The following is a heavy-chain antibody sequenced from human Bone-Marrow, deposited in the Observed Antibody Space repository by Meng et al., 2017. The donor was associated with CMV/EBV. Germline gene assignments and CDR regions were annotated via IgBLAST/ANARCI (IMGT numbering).Heavy chain of an antibody. CDR1: GGNFRNDA. CDR2: VISLFGTP. Sequence: SVKVSCKASGGNFRNDAFSWVRQAPGQGLEWVGGVISLFGTPNYAQKFQGRVTITTDESTTTVYMEMSSLRSDDTAVFYCAIPRVGYCSSSRGPPAYWGQGTLVTVSS. D-gene: IGHD2-15*01. V-gene: IGHV1-69*05. CDR3: AIPRVGYCSSSRGPPAY. J-gene: IGHJ4*02.